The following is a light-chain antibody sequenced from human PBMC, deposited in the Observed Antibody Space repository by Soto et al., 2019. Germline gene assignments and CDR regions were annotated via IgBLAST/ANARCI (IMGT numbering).Light chain of an antibody. CDR2: EGS. Sequence: QSVLTQSASVSGSPGQSITISCTGTSSDVGSYNLVSWYQQHPGKAPKLMIYEGSKRPSGVSNRFSGSKSGNTASLTISGLQAEDEAYYYCCSYAGSSNFDVFGTGTKATVL. CDR1: SSDVGSYNL. V-gene: IGLV2-23*03. J-gene: IGLJ1*01. CDR3: CSYAGSSNFDV.